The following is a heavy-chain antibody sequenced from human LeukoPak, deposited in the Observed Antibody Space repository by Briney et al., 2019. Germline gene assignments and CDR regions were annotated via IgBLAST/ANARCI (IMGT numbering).Heavy chain of an antibody. D-gene: IGHD5-18*01. CDR2: IKQDGSVK. J-gene: IGHJ5*02. V-gene: IGHV3-7*01. CDR3: ARDRHSYGLGWFDP. CDR1: GFTFSDYW. Sequence: PGGSLRLSCAASGFTFSDYWMSWVRQAPGKGLEWVANIKQDGSVKNYVDSLKGRFTISRDNAKNSMYLQMSSLRVEDTAVYFCARDRHSYGLGWFDPWGQGTLVTVSS.